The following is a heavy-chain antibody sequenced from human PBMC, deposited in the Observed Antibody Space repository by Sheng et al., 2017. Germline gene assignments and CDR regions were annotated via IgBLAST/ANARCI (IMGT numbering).Heavy chain of an antibody. CDR1: GFTFSSYW. J-gene: IGHJ6*02. CDR2: INSDGSST. Sequence: EVQLVESGGGLVQPGGSLRLSCAASGFTFSSYWMHWVRQAPGKGLVWVSRINSDGSSTSYADSVKGRFTISRDNAKNTLYLQMNSLRAEDTAVYYCARGQYGYSYGFPNYGMDVWGQGTTVTVSS. CDR3: ARGQYGYSYGFPNYGMDV. V-gene: IGHV3-74*01. D-gene: IGHD5-18*01.